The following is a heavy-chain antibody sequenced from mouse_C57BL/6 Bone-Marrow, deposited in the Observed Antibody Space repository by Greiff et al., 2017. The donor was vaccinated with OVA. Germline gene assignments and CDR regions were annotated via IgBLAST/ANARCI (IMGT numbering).Heavy chain of an antibody. CDR3: AICCSYYYAMGY. Sequence: QVQLQQSGAELARPGASVKLSCKASGYSFTSYGISWVKQRTGQGLEWIGEIYPRSGNTYYNEKFKGKATLTADKSSSTAYMELRSLTSEDSAVYFCAICCSYYYAMGYWGQGASVTVSS. CDR1: GYSFTSYG. D-gene: IGHD1-2*01. V-gene: IGHV1-81*01. CDR2: IYPRSGNT. J-gene: IGHJ4*01.